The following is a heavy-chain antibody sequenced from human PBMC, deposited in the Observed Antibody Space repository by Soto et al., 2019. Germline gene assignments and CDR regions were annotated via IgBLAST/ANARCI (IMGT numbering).Heavy chain of an antibody. CDR2: MYWDDDQ. CDR3: AHKRDVSRGFKY. CDR1: GFSLSINGVA. Sequence: QITLKESGPTLVKPTQTLTLTCTFSGFSLSINGVAVGWIRQPPGQALEWLALMYWDDDQRYNPSLKNRLTITKDTSRNQVVLTMTNMDPVDTATYYCAHKRDVSRGFKYWGQGTLVTVSS. J-gene: IGHJ4*02. V-gene: IGHV2-5*02. D-gene: IGHD3-10*01.